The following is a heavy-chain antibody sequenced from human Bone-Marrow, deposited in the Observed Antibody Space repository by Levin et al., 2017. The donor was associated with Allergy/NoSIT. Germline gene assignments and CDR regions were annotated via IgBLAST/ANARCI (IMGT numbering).Heavy chain of an antibody. Sequence: SETLSLTCTVSGESVSSSGFYWTWIRQYPGKGLEWIGHIYYPGNTSYNPSLKSRVSISDDRSKNQFSLKLDSVTAADTAVYYCARESVYYGSGSWIDCWGQGTLVTVSS. V-gene: IGHV4-31*02. CDR1: GESVSSSGFY. J-gene: IGHJ4*02. D-gene: IGHD3-10*01. CDR2: IYYPGNT. CDR3: ARESVYYGSGSWIDC.